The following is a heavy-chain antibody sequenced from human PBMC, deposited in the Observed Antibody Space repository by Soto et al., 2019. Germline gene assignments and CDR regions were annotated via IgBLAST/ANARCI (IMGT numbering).Heavy chain of an antibody. D-gene: IGHD2-2*01. V-gene: IGHV4-61*01. Sequence: PSETLSLTCTVSGGSVSSGSYYWSWIRQPPGKGLEWIGYIYYSGSTNYNPSLKSRVTMSVDTSKNQFSLKLSSVTAADTAVYYCARDTYCSSTSCYYYGMDVWGQGTTVTVSS. CDR3: ARDTYCSSTSCYYYGMDV. CDR1: GGSVSSGSYY. CDR2: IYYSGST. J-gene: IGHJ6*02.